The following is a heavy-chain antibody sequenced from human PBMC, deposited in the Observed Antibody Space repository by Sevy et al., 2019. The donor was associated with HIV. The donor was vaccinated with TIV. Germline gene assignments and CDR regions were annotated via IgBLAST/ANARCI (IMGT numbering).Heavy chain of an antibody. Sequence: LRLSCIESGFTLSNYDIHWVRQAAGKGLEWVAFIQYDGSIQYYADSVKGRFTISRDNSKNTLYLQMNSLRPEDTAIYYCAKRGSKSGYALGYWGQGTLVTVSS. D-gene: IGHD5-12*01. CDR1: GFTLSNYD. CDR2: IQYDGSIQ. V-gene: IGHV3-30*02. CDR3: AKRGSKSGYALGY. J-gene: IGHJ4*02.